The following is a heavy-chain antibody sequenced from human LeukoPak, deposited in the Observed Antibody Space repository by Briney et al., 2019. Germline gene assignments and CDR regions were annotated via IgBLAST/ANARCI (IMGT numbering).Heavy chain of an antibody. CDR2: ISYDGGNK. D-gene: IGHD3-10*01. CDR1: GFTFSSYA. CDR3: AKDPQHYYGSGSYIDY. V-gene: IGHV3-30*18. J-gene: IGHJ4*02. Sequence: PGASLRLSCAASGFTFSSYAMSWVRQAPGKGLEWVAVISYDGGNKYYADSVKGRFTISRDNSKNTLYLQMNSLRAEDTAAYYCAKDPQHYYGSGSYIDYWGQGTLVTVPS.